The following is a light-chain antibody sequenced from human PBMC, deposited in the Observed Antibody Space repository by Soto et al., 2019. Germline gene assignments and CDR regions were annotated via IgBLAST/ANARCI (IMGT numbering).Light chain of an antibody. CDR3: SSYTSSSTLMV. Sequence: QSALTQPASVSGSPGQSITISCTGTSSDVGGYNYVSWYQQHPGKAPKFMIYDVSNRPSGVSNRFSGSKSGNTASLTISGLQAEDEADYYCSSYTSSSTLMVFGGGTKLTV. CDR1: SSDVGGYNY. J-gene: IGLJ2*01. V-gene: IGLV2-14*01. CDR2: DVS.